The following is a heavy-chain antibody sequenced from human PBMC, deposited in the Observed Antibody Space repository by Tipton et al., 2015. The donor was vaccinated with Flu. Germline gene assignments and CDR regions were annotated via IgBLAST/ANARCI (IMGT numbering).Heavy chain of an antibody. D-gene: IGHD3-22*01. Sequence: QVQLVQSGAEVKKPGSLVKVSCKASGGTFSSYAISWVRQAPGQGLEWMGRIIPIFGTANYAQKFQGRVTITADESTSTAYMELSSLRSEDTAVYYCARVGGDYYDSSGYERLDYWGQGTLVTVSS. CDR3: ARVGGDYYDSSGYERLDY. V-gene: IGHV1-69*18. J-gene: IGHJ4*02. CDR2: IIPIFGTA. CDR1: GGTFSSYA.